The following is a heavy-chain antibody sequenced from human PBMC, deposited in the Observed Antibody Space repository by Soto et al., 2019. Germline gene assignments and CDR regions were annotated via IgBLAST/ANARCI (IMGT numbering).Heavy chain of an antibody. CDR1: GFTFDDYD. D-gene: IGHD1-1*01. Sequence: EVQLVESGGGLVQPGRSLRLSCAASGFTFDDYDMHWVRQAPGKGLEWVSGISWNSGSIGYADSVKGRFTISRDNAKNSLYLQMNSLRAEDTALYYCAKDWGLTIVQLEYWYFDLWGRGTLVTVSA. CDR2: ISWNSGSI. V-gene: IGHV3-9*01. CDR3: AKDWGLTIVQLEYWYFDL. J-gene: IGHJ2*01.